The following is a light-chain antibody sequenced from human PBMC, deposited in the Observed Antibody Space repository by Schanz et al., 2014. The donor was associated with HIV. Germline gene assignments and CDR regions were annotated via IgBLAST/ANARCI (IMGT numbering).Light chain of an antibody. CDR1: SSDVGGYNY. CDR3: QSHDNNLSGSGV. CDR2: DVT. J-gene: IGLJ2*01. Sequence: QSALTQPRSVSGSPGQSVAISCTGTSSDVGGYNYVSLYQQHPGQAPKLMIYDVTKRPSGVPDRFSGSKSGNTASLTISGLQAEDEADYYCQSHDNNLSGSGVFGGGTKLTVL. V-gene: IGLV2-11*01.